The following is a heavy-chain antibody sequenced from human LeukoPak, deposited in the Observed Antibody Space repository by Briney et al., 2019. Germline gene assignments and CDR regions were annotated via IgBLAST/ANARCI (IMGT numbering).Heavy chain of an antibody. Sequence: GESLKISCKGSGYSFTNYWIGWVCQMPGKGLEWMGIIYPGDSDTKYSPSFQGQVTISADKSISTAYLQWSSLKASDTAMYYCARFLSGNYSDCWGQGTLVTVSS. V-gene: IGHV5-51*01. CDR3: ARFLSGNYSDC. D-gene: IGHD1-26*01. CDR1: GYSFTNYW. J-gene: IGHJ4*02. CDR2: IYPGDSDT.